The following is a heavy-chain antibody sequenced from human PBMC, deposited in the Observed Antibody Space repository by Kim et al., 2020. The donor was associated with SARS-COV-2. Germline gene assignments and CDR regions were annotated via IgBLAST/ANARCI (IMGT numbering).Heavy chain of an antibody. V-gene: IGHV4-39*01. Sequence: SETLSLTCSVSGGPISIGDYWWGWIRQPPGKQLEWIASIYSSGSTYYSPSLRSRVTISVDTSRNQFSLTLTSVTAADTAVYYCVRQLGSGWWAYDRWGRGMLVTVSS. CDR1: GGPISIGDYW. J-gene: IGHJ5*02. CDR2: IYSSGST. D-gene: IGHD6-13*01. CDR3: VRQLGSGWWAYDR.